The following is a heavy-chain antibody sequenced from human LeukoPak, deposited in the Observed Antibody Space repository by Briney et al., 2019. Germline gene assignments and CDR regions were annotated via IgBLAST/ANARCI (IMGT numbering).Heavy chain of an antibody. CDR2: ISYDGSNK. D-gene: IGHD4-23*01. V-gene: IGHV3-30*03. CDR3: ARGLRGNQIDY. CDR1: GFTFSSYG. Sequence: GRSLRLSCAASGFTFSSYGMHWVRQAPGKGLEWVAVISYDGSNKYYADSVKGRFTISRDNSKNTLYLQMNSLRAEDTAVYYCARGLRGNQIDYWGQGTLVTVSS. J-gene: IGHJ4*02.